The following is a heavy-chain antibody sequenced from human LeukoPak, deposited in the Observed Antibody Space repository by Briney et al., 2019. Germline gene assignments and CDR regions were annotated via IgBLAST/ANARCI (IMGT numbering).Heavy chain of an antibody. Sequence: GGSLRLSCEDSGVTFSNYWMSWVRQTPGKGLEWVANIKLDGSEKHYLDSVKGRFTISRDNAKNTLFLQMNSLRPEDSVVYYCARDDVSPQAFDIWGQGTMVTVPS. CDR2: IKLDGSEK. J-gene: IGHJ3*02. V-gene: IGHV3-7*01. D-gene: IGHD2/OR15-2a*01. CDR3: ARDDVSPQAFDI. CDR1: GVTFSNYW.